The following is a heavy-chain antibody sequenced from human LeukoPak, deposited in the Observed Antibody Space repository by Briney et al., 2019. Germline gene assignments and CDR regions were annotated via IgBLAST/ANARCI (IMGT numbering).Heavy chain of an antibody. CDR1: GGSIGSDY. CDR3: AKYGNSGWVIDN. D-gene: IGHD6-19*01. V-gene: IGHV4-59*08. Sequence: SETLSLTCTVSGGSIGSDYWTWIRPPPRKGLEYIGYIYYTGGTNYNPSLKSRVTISVDTSKNQFSLKLSSVTAADTAVYFCAKYGNSGWVIDNWGQGTLVTVSS. J-gene: IGHJ4*02. CDR2: IYYTGGT.